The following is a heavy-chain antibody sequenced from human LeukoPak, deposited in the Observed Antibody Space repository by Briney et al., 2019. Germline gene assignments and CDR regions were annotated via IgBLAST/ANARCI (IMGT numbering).Heavy chain of an antibody. CDR1: GGTFSSYA. D-gene: IGHD3-10*01. Sequence: ASVKVSCKASGGTFSSYAISWVRQAPGQGLEWMGGIIPIFGTANYAQKFQGGVTITTDESTSTAYMELSSLRSEDTAVYYCARENREGAFDIWGQGTMVTVPS. V-gene: IGHV1-69*05. CDR2: IIPIFGTA. CDR3: ARENREGAFDI. J-gene: IGHJ3*02.